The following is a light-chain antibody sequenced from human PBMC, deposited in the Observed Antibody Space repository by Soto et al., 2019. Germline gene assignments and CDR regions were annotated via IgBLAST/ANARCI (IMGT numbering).Light chain of an antibody. CDR3: SSYTSGTKVV. CDR2: DVT. J-gene: IGLJ2*01. V-gene: IGLV2-14*03. CDR1: SSGAYDY. Sequence: QSALTQPASVSGSPGQSITISCIGASSGAYDYVSWYQQHPGTAPKLLIFDVTNRPSGVSSRFSGSKSGNTASLTISGLQTEDEADYYCSSYTSGTKVVFGGGTTLTVL.